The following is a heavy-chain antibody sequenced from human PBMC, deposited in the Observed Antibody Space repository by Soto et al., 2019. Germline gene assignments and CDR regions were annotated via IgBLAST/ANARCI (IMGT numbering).Heavy chain of an antibody. V-gene: IGHV3-30-3*01. J-gene: IGHJ6*02. CDR3: ARVLRETAYYYYGMDV. CDR1: GFTFSSYA. CDR2: ISYDGSNK. Sequence: GGSLRLSCAASGFTFSSYAMHWVRQAPGKGLEWVAVISYDGSNKYYADSVKGRFTISRDNSKNTLYLQMNSLGAEDTAVYYCARVLRETAYYYYGMDVWGQGTTVTVSS. D-gene: IGHD3-9*01.